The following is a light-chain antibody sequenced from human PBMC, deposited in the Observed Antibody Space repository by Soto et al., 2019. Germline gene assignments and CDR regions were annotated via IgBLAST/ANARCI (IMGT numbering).Light chain of an antibody. J-gene: IGLJ3*02. Sequence: QSALTQSASVSGSPGQSITISCTGTSSDVGGYNYVSWYQQLPGKAPKLIIYDVSNRPSGVSTRFSGSKSGNTASLTISGLQAEDEADYSCSSYTSTNSGVFGGGTKLTVL. CDR2: DVS. CDR3: SSYTSTNSGV. V-gene: IGLV2-14*01. CDR1: SSDVGGYNY.